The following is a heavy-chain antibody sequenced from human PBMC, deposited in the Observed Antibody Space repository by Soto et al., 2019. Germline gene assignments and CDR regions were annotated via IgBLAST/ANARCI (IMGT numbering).Heavy chain of an antibody. J-gene: IGHJ5*02. Sequence: QVQLEESGPGLMKSSEILSLICSVSGVSMRNSYWTWIRQSAGKGLEWIGRISTSGNTNYNPSLNSRLTMSVDTSKNQVSLKLTSVTAADTAVYYCARGGGVPALGDPWGQGTLVTLYS. CDR2: ISTSGNT. CDR1: GVSMRNSY. V-gene: IGHV4-4*07. CDR3: ARGGGVPALGDP. D-gene: IGHD3-16*01.